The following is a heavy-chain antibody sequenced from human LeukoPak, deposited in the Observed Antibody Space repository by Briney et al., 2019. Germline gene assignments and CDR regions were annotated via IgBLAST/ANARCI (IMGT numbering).Heavy chain of an antibody. D-gene: IGHD1-26*01. V-gene: IGHV3-33*01. CDR3: AREWDLPGAYYMDV. CDR1: GFTFSRYG. Sequence: PGGSLRLSCAASGFTFSRYGMHWVRQAPGKGLEWVAVIWHDGSYEYYADSVKGRFTISRDSSKNTLYLQMNSLRAEDTAVYYCAREWDLPGAYYMDVWGKGTTVTVSS. J-gene: IGHJ6*03. CDR2: IWHDGSYE.